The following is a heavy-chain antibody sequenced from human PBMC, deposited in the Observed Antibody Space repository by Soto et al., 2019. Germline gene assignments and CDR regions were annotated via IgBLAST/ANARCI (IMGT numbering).Heavy chain of an antibody. D-gene: IGHD5-18*01. V-gene: IGHV3-23*01. CDR2: ISGSDGRT. CDR1: GFTLSSYA. Sequence: GGSLRLSCAASGFTLSSYAMSWVRQAPGKGLEWVSTISGSDGRTYSTDSVKGRFTISRDNSRNTAYLQMNSLRVEDTAVYYCAKGVSQYTPLALFDYWGRGTLVTVSS. J-gene: IGHJ4*02. CDR3: AKGVSQYTPLALFDY.